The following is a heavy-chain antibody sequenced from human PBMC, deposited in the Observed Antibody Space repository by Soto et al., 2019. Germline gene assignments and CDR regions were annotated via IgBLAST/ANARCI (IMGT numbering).Heavy chain of an antibody. CDR3: TRHAIIARLQYGMDV. V-gene: IGHV4-59*02. J-gene: IGHJ6*02. D-gene: IGHD1-26*01. Sequence: NPSETLSLTCTVSGGSVSGYYWSWIRQSPGRGLEWLGYIFYRGTTLYSPSVQSRLSITVDTSKNQFSLKMRSVTAADTAIYYCTRHAIIARLQYGMDVWGRGTTVTVSS. CDR1: GGSVSGYY. CDR2: IFYRGTT.